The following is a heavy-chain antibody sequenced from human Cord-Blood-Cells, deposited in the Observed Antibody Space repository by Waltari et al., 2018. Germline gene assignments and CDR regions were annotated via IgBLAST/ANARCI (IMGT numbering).Heavy chain of an antibody. D-gene: IGHD2-2*01. CDR2: INTNTGNP. Sequence: QVQLVQSGSELKKPGASVKASCKASGYTFTSDAMNWVRQAPGHGLEWMGWINTNTGNPTYAQGFTGRFVFSLDTSVSTAYLQISSLKAEDTAVYYCARDGDIVVVPAARKYGMDVWGQGTTVTVSS. CDR3: ARDGDIVVVPAARKYGMDV. J-gene: IGHJ6*02. CDR1: GYTFTSDA. V-gene: IGHV7-4-1*02.